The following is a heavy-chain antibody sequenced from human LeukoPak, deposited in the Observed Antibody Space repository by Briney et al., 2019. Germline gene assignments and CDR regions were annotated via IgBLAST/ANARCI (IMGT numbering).Heavy chain of an antibody. CDR2: IRSKVNSYAT. J-gene: IGHJ3*02. Sequence: GGSLRLSCAASGFTFSGSAMHWLRQASGKGLEWVGRIRSKVNSYATVYAASVKGRFTISRDDSNNTAYLQMNSLKTEDTAVYYCARSHPRGLQHEDAFDIWGQGTMVTVSS. V-gene: IGHV3-73*01. CDR3: ARSHPRGLQHEDAFDI. D-gene: IGHD6-13*01. CDR1: GFTFSGSA.